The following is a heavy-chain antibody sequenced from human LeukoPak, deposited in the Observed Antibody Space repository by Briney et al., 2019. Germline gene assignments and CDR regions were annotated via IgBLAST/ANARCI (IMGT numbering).Heavy chain of an antibody. CDR2: TTVSGGST. CDR3: ARDRTPESSLAPYGLDV. CDR1: GFSFSNYE. V-gene: IGHV3-48*03. D-gene: IGHD1-14*01. Sequence: GGSLKLSCVGSGFSFSNYEVNWVRQAPGKGLEWLSYTTVSGGSTHYAESVNGRFTVSRDNAKDSLYLHMNSLKVEDTAVYYCARDRTPESSLAPYGLDVWGQGTTVTVSS. J-gene: IGHJ6*02.